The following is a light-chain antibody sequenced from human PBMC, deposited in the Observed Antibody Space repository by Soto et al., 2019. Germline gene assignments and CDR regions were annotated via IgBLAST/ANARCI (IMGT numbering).Light chain of an antibody. CDR1: QSIRHY. J-gene: IGKJ1*01. CDR2: GAS. CDR3: QHHNSYSQT. V-gene: IGKV1-5*01. Sequence: DIQMTQSPPTLSAPVGDRVTITCRASQSIRHYLAWYQQMPGKAPKLLIYGASTLQSGVPSRFSGSGSGTEFTLTISSLQPDDFGTYFCQHHNSYSQTFGQGTKV.